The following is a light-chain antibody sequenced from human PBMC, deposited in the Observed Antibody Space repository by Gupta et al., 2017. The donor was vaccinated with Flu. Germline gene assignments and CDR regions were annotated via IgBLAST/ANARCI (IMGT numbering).Light chain of an antibody. Sequence: EILLTQSPGILSLSPGERATLSCRASQSVSGSHLAWYQQKPGQAPRLLIYGVSTRATGIPDRFSGRGSGADFTLTISRLEPEDFAVYYCQQDVSSPRTFGQGTKVEIK. V-gene: IGKV3-20*01. J-gene: IGKJ1*01. CDR3: QQDVSSPRT. CDR1: QSVSGSH. CDR2: GVS.